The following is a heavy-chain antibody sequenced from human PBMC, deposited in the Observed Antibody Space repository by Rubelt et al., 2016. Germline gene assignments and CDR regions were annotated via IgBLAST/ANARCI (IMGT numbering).Heavy chain of an antibody. J-gene: IGHJ4*02. Sequence: QVQLVQSGAEVKKPGASVKVSCKASGYSFTSYAMHWVRQAPGQRLEWMGWITAGNGTPKYSQKFQGRVTITRDTAASTAYMELSSLSSEDTAVYYCARAQRIRLLMVYAPTFDYWGQGTLVTVSS. D-gene: IGHD2-8*01. V-gene: IGHV1-3*01. CDR3: ARAQRIRLLMVYAPTFDY. CDR2: ITAGNGTP. CDR1: GYSFTSYA.